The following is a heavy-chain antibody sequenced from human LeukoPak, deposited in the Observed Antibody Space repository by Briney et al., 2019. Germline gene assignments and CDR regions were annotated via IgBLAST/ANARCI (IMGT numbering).Heavy chain of an antibody. J-gene: IGHJ4*02. Sequence: GGSLRLSCVASGLTFRSYTMSCVRQAPGKGPEWVSTITTSDGSTYYADSVKGRFTISRSNSKNTLYLQMNSLRAEDTAVYYCAKFAGSSGSEGDDYWGQGTLVTVSS. CDR2: ITTSDGST. V-gene: IGHV3-23*01. CDR3: AKFAGSSGSEGDDY. CDR1: GLTFRSYT. D-gene: IGHD3-16*01.